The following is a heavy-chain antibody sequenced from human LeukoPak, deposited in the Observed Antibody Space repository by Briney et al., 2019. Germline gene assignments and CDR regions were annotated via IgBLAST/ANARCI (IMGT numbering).Heavy chain of an antibody. CDR2: ITGTGGST. V-gene: IGHV3-23*01. J-gene: IGHJ4*02. Sequence: GGSLRLSCAASGFSLSTYGVSWVCQPPGKGLEWVSGITGTGGSTYYADSVKGRFTVSRDTSKNTLYLQMNSLRAEDTAIYYWAKDHGTAVAGFFFWGQGTLVPV. CDR1: GFSLSTYG. CDR3: AKDHGTAVAGFFF. D-gene: IGHD6-19*01.